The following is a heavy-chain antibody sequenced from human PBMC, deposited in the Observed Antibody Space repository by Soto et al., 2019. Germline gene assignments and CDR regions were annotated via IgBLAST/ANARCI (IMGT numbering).Heavy chain of an antibody. Sequence: SETLPLTCAAYGGSFSGYYWSWIRQPPGKGLEWIGEINDSGSTNYNPSLKSRVTISVDTSKNQFSLKLSSVTAADTAVYYCARGRDGYKTDNWFDPWGQGTLVTVSS. CDR3: ARGRDGYKTDNWFDP. CDR1: GGSFSGYY. V-gene: IGHV4-34*01. D-gene: IGHD5-12*01. CDR2: INDSGST. J-gene: IGHJ5*02.